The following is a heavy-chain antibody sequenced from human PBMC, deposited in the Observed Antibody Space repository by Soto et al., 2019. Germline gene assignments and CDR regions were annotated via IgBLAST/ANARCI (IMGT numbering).Heavy chain of an antibody. J-gene: IGHJ6*03. V-gene: IGHV1-18*01. D-gene: IGHD4-17*01. CDR3: ARDYGDPWNYYYYMDV. Sequence: ASVKVSCKASGYTFTSYGIGWARQAPGQGLEWMGWISAYNGNTNYAQKLQGRVTMTTDTSTSTAYMELRSLRSDDTAVYYCARDYGDPWNYYYYMDVWGKGTTVTVSS. CDR1: GYTFTSYG. CDR2: ISAYNGNT.